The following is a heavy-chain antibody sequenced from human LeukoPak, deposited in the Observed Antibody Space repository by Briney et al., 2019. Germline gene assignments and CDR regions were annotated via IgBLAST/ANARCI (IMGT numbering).Heavy chain of an antibody. J-gene: IGHJ4*02. CDR3: AKRGNWGFFDY. Sequence: KPSETLSLTCTVSGGSISSYYWSWVRQPPGKGLEWIEYFYYSGSTNYNPSLKSRVTISVDTSKNQFSLKLSSVTAADTAVYYCAKRGNWGFFDYWGQGTLVTVSS. CDR2: FYYSGST. V-gene: IGHV4-59*08. CDR1: GGSISSYY. D-gene: IGHD7-27*01.